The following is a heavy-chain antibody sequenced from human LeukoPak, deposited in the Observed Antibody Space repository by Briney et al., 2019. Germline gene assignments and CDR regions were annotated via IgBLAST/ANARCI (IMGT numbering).Heavy chain of an antibody. J-gene: IGHJ6*03. CDR2: ISTYNGKT. CDR3: ARGFRCATTSCSNYYYYMDV. Sequence: ASVKVSCKASGFTFTSYYFHWVRQAPGQGLEWMGWISTYNGKTNSVQKFQGRVTMTTDTSTSTAYMELRSLRSDDTAVYYCARGFRCATTSCSNYYYYMDVWGKGTTVTVSS. CDR1: GFTFTSYY. D-gene: IGHD2-2*01. V-gene: IGHV1-18*04.